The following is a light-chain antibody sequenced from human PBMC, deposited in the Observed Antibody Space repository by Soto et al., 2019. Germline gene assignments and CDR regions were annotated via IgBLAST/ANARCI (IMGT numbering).Light chain of an antibody. CDR3: QWYGRTVFT. Sequence: EIVLTQSPGTLSLSPGEGATLSCRASQTISNTYLAWYQQKPGQAPRLLIYGASSRATGIPDRFSGSGSGTEFTLTISGLEPEDFAVYYCQWYGRTVFTFGPGTKVDIK. CDR2: GAS. J-gene: IGKJ3*01. V-gene: IGKV3-20*01. CDR1: QTISNTY.